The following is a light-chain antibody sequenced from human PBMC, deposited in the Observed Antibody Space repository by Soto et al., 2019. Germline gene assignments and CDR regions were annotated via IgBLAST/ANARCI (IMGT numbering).Light chain of an antibody. CDR3: NSYTSASFYV. V-gene: IGLV2-14*01. J-gene: IGLJ1*01. Sequence: QAALAHPASVSWSPGHVITISCTGTTSDIAGYNYVSWYQQHPGKAPKLLIYEVTSRASGVSHRFSGSKSGNTASLTISGLQAEEEAEYYCNSYTSASFYVFGTGTNVTVL. CDR1: TSDIAGYNY. CDR2: EVT.